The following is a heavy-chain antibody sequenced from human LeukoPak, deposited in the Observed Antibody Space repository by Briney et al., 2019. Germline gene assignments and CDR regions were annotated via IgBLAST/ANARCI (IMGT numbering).Heavy chain of an antibody. D-gene: IGHD5-24*01. CDR3: ARDSTPRWSSWYLDL. Sequence: GGSLRLSCAASGFTFSSCWMSWVRQAPGKGLEWVAKIKEDGSDKNYVDSVRGRFTISRDNAKNSLYLQMNSLRVDDTAVYYCARDSTPRWSSWYLDLWGRGTLVTVSS. CDR2: IKEDGSDK. J-gene: IGHJ2*01. CDR1: GFTFSSCW. V-gene: IGHV3-7*04.